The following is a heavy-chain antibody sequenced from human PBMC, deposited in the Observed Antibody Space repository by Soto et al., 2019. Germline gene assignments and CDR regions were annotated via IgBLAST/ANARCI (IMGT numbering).Heavy chain of an antibody. V-gene: IGHV5-10-1*01. CDR2: IDPSDSYT. J-gene: IGHJ6*02. CDR3: AIGDFLSGYTGPIGMDL. CDR1: GYSFTSYW. D-gene: IGHD3-3*01. Sequence: GESLKISCKGSGYSFTSYWISWVRQMPGKGLEWMGRIDPSDSYTNYSPSFQGHVTISADKSISTAYLQWSSLKASDTAMYYCAIGDFLSGYTGPIGMDLLAQGTTVTVS.